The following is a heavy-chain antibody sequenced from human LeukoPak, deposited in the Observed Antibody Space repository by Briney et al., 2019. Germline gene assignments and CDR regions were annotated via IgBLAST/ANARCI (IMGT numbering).Heavy chain of an antibody. Sequence: GGFLRLSCAASGFTFSSYSMNWVRQAPGKGLEWVSYISSSSSTIYYADSVKGRFTISRDNAKNSLYLQMNSLRAEDTAVYYCARAYCGNADYWGQGTLVTVSS. CDR2: ISSSSSTI. CDR1: GFTFSSYS. D-gene: IGHD4-23*01. J-gene: IGHJ4*02. CDR3: ARAYCGNADY. V-gene: IGHV3-48*04.